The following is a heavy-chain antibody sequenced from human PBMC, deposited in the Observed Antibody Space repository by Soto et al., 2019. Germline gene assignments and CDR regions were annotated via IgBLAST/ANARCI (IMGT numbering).Heavy chain of an antibody. V-gene: IGHV1-18*04. CDR2: ISAYNGNT. D-gene: IGHD4-17*01. Sequence: ASVKLSCKASGYTFTSYGISWVRQAPGQGLEWMGWISAYNGNTNYAQKLQCRGTMTTDTSTSTAYMELRSLRSDVTAVYACARDHPPYSGDYVRWFDPWGQRNLVTASS. CDR3: ARDHPPYSGDYVRWFDP. CDR1: GYTFTSYG. J-gene: IGHJ5*02.